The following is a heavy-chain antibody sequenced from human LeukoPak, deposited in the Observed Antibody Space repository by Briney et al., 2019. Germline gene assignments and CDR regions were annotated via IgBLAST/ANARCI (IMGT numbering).Heavy chain of an antibody. D-gene: IGHD5-24*01. V-gene: IGHV1-69*04. J-gene: IGHJ5*02. CDR1: GGTFSSYA. CDR2: IIPILGIA. CDR3: ARRSRDGYNFWFDP. Sequence: GSSVKVSCKASGGTFSSYAISWVRQAPGQGLEWMERIIPILGIANYAQKFQGRVTITADKSTSTAYMELSSLRSEDTAVYYCARRSRDGYNFWFDPWGQGTLVTVSS.